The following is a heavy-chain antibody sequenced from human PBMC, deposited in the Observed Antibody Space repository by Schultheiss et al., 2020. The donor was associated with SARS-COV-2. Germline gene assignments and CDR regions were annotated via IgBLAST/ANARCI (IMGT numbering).Heavy chain of an antibody. D-gene: IGHD3-10*01. CDR1: GFTFSSYA. CDR2: IKQDGSEK. Sequence: GGSLRLSCAASGFTFSSYAMSWVRQAPGKGLEWVANIKQDGSEKYYVDSVKGRFTISRDNAKNSLYLQMNSLRAEDTAVYYCARNVITMVQGVMIGYYYYGMDVWGQGTTVTVSS. V-gene: IGHV3-7*01. CDR3: ARNVITMVQGVMIGYYYYGMDV. J-gene: IGHJ6*02.